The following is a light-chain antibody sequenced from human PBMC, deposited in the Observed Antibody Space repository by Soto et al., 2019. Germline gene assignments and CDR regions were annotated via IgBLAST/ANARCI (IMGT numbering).Light chain of an antibody. CDR2: AAS. CDR3: QQYNNWPPLT. J-gene: IGKJ4*01. Sequence: EIVMPQSPATLSVSPGQRATLSCRASQSVSISLAWYQQKPGQAPRLLIYAASTRATGIPDRFSGSGSGTDFTLTISSLQSEDFAVYYCQQYNNWPPLTFGGGTKVEIK. V-gene: IGKV3-15*01. CDR1: QSVSIS.